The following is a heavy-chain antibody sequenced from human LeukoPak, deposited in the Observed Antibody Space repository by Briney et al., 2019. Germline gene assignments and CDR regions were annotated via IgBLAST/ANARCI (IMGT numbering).Heavy chain of an antibody. J-gene: IGHJ4*02. CDR3: ARGYDRSGYYYRY. D-gene: IGHD3-22*01. CDR1: GFTFSSYS. CDR2: ISSNGDST. V-gene: IGHV3-64*01. Sequence: GGSLRLSCAASGFTFSSYSMHWVRQAPGKGLEYVSAISSNGDSTYYANSVKGRFTISRDNSKNTVYLQMGSLRAEDMAVYYCARGYDRSGYYYRYWGRGTLVTVSS.